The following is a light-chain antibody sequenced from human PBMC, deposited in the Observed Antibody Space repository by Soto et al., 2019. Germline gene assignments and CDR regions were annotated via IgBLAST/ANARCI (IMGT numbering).Light chain of an antibody. Sequence: DIQMTQSPSTLSASVGDRVTITCRASQSLDSRLAWYQQKPGKAPKLLIYKASTLESGVPSRFSGSGSGTEFTLTISSLQPDDFATYYRQQYNNYWTFGQGTKVEIK. V-gene: IGKV1-5*03. CDR2: KAS. CDR3: QQYNNYWT. CDR1: QSLDSR. J-gene: IGKJ1*01.